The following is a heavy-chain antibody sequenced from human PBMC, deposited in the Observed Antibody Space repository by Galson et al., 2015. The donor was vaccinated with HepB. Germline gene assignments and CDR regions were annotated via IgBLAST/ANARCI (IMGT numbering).Heavy chain of an antibody. CDR1: GYTFTSYA. D-gene: IGHD3-3*01. Sequence: SVKVSCKASGYTFTSYAMNWVRQAPGQGLEWMGWINTNTGNPTYAQGFTGRFVFSLDTSVSTAYLQISSLRAEDTAVYYCAREYYDFWSGYSNWFDPWGQRTLVTVSS. CDR3: AREYYDFWSGYSNWFDP. CDR2: INTNTGNP. J-gene: IGHJ5*02. V-gene: IGHV7-4-1*02.